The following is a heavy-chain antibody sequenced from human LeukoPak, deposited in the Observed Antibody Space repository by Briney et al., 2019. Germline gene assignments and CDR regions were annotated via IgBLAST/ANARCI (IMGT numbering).Heavy chain of an antibody. Sequence: GGSLRLSCAASGFTFSDYYMSWIRQAPGKGLEWDSYISSSGSTIYYADSVKGRFTISRDNAKNSLYLQMNSLRAEDTAVYYCARSGNTGRNWYFDLWGRGTLVTVSS. CDR2: ISSSGSTI. J-gene: IGHJ2*01. CDR3: ARSGNTGRNWYFDL. CDR1: GFTFSDYY. D-gene: IGHD3-10*01. V-gene: IGHV3-11*04.